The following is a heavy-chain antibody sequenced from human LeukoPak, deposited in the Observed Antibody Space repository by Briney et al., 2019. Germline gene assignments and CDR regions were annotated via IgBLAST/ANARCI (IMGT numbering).Heavy chain of an antibody. J-gene: IGHJ4*02. D-gene: IGHD1-1*01. CDR1: GYTFTSYD. V-gene: IGHV1-8*01. CDR3: ARGTGRHPFYYSDY. Sequence: ASVKVSCKASGYTFTSYDINWVRQATGQGLEWMGWMNPNSGNTGYAQKFQGRVTMTRNTSISTAYMELSSLRSEDTAVYYCARGTGRHPFYYSDYWGQGTLVTVSS. CDR2: MNPNSGNT.